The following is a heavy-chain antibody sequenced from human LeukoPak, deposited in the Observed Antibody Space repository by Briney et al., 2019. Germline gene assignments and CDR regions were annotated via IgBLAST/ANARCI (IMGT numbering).Heavy chain of an antibody. J-gene: IGHJ3*02. CDR1: CGSISSSSYF. Sequence: PSDTLSLICTVSCGSISSSSYFWRWIRQPPGKGLEWIGSIYYSGSTYYNPSLKSRVTISVDTSKNQFSLKLSSVTAADTALYFRVKSIASRGEIVFDIWGQGTMVTVSS. V-gene: IGHV4-39*07. CDR3: VKSIASRGEIVFDI. D-gene: IGHD6-6*01. CDR2: IYYSGST.